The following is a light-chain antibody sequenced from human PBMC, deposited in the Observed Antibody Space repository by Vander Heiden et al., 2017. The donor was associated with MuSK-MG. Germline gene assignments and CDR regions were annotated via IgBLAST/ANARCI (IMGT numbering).Light chain of an antibody. CDR3: QQYKRYWT. CDR1: QSISSW. J-gene: IGKJ1*01. Sequence: DIQMTQSPSTLSASIGDRVTITCRASQSISSWLAWYQQKPGKVPKLLIYKASNLENGVPSRFSGSGSGTEFTLTISSLQPDDFATYYCQQYKRYWTFGQGTKVEIK. CDR2: KAS. V-gene: IGKV1-5*03.